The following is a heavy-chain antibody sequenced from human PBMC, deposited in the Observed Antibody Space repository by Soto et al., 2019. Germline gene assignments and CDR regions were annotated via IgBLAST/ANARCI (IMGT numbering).Heavy chain of an antibody. CDR2: ISAYNGNT. J-gene: IGHJ6*02. CDR3: ARGYCSSTSCPENYYYGMDV. D-gene: IGHD2-2*01. Sequence: ASVKVSCKASGYTFTSYGISWVRQAPGQGLEWMGWISAYNGNTNYAQKLQGRVTMTTDTSTSTAYMELRSLRSDDTAVYYCARGYCSSTSCPENYYYGMDVWGQGTTVTVSS. V-gene: IGHV1-18*01. CDR1: GYTFTSYG.